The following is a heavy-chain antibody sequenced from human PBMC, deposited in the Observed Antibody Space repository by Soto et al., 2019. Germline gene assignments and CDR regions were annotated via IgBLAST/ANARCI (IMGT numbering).Heavy chain of an antibody. D-gene: IGHD4-17*01. CDR2: IYYRGST. J-gene: IGHJ4*02. CDR1: GGSVSSGSYY. CDR3: ARGLDYVGFDY. Sequence: QEQLQESGPGLVKPSETLSLTCTVSGGSVSSGSYYWSWIRQPPGKGLEWIGYIYYRGSTKYNPSLKSRVTISIDTSKNQFSLKLSSVTAADTAVYYCARGLDYVGFDYWGQGTLVAVSS. V-gene: IGHV4-61*01.